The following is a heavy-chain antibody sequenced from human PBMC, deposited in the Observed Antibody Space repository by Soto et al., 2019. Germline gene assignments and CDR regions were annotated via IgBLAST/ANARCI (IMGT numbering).Heavy chain of an antibody. CDR3: ARDLAYYYDSSGYSFDY. CDR1: GFTFSSYS. J-gene: IGHJ4*02. Sequence: GGSLRLSCAASGFTFSSYSMNWVRQAPGKGLEWVLSISSSSSYIYYADSVKGRFTISRDNAKNSLYLQMNSLRAEDTAVYYCARDLAYYYDSSGYSFDYWGQGTLVTVSS. CDR2: ISSSSSYI. V-gene: IGHV3-21*01. D-gene: IGHD3-22*01.